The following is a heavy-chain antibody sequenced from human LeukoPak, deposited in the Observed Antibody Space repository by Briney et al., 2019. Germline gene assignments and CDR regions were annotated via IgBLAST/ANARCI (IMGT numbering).Heavy chain of an antibody. CDR1: GFTFSTFW. V-gene: IGHV3-74*01. Sequence: GGSLRLSCAASGFTFSTFWMHWVRQAPGKGLVWVSRIDRDGSRINYADSVKGRFTISRDNGKNTLFLQMNSLRAEDAAVYYCVRGNDYGGPHYWGQGTLVTVSS. CDR3: VRGNDYGGPHY. J-gene: IGHJ4*02. D-gene: IGHD4-23*01. CDR2: IDRDGSRI.